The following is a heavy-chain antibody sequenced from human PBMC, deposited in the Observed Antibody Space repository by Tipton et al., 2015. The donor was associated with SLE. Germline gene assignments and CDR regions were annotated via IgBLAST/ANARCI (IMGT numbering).Heavy chain of an antibody. CDR3: AKVAGYYDSALNWFDP. CDR2: IRYDGSNK. D-gene: IGHD3-22*01. J-gene: IGHJ5*02. V-gene: IGHV3-30*02. CDR1: GFTFSSYS. Sequence: SLRLSCGASGFTFSSYSMNWVRQAPGKGLEWVAFIRYDGSNKYYADSVKGRFTISRDNSKNTLYLQMNSLRAEDTAVYYCAKVAGYYDSALNWFDPWGQGTLVTVSS.